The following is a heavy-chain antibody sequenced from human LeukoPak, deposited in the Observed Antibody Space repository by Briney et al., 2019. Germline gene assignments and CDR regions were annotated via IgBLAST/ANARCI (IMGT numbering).Heavy chain of an antibody. CDR3: AKRGYYFESGAYYYFDY. J-gene: IGHJ4*02. CDR1: GFTFSSYA. Sequence: GGSLRLPCAASGFTFSSYAMNWVRQAPGKGLEWVSGITGPGDTIYYVDSVKGRFTISRDNSKNTLYLQMNSLRAEDTAVYYCAKRGYYFESGAYYYFDYWGQGTLVTVSS. CDR2: ITGPGDTI. V-gene: IGHV3-23*01. D-gene: IGHD3-22*01.